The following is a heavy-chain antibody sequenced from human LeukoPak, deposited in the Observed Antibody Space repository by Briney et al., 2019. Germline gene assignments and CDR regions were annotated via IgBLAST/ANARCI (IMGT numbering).Heavy chain of an antibody. CDR1: GGSISSGGYY. V-gene: IGHV4-39*01. D-gene: IGHD6-13*01. J-gene: IGHJ4*02. CDR2: IYYSGST. CDR3: ARSKYSSSRLYDY. Sequence: SQTLSLTCTVSGGSISSGGYYWGWIRQPPGKGLEWIGSIYYSGSTYYNPSLKSRVTISVDTSKNQFSLKLSSVTAADTAVYYCARSKYSSSRLYDYWGQGTLVTVSS.